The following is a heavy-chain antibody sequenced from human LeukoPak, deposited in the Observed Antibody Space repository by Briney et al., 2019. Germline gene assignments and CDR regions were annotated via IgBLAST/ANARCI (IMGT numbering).Heavy chain of an antibody. CDR3: AKVPIYSSSWYSHYYYYYYMDV. CDR2: IYSDNT. Sequence: GGSLRLSCTVSGFTVSSNSMSWVRQAPGKGLEWVSFIYSDNTHYSDSVKGRFTISRDNSKNTLYLQMNSLRAEDTAVYYCAKVPIYSSSWYSHYYYYYYMDVWGKGTTVTVSS. V-gene: IGHV3-53*01. J-gene: IGHJ6*03. D-gene: IGHD6-13*01. CDR1: GFTVSSNS.